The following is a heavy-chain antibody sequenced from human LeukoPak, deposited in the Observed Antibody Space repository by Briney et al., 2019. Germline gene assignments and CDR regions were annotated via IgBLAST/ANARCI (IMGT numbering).Heavy chain of an antibody. CDR1: GFTFSSYA. Sequence: PGRSLRLSCAASGFTFSSYAMHWVRQAPGKGLDWVAVISYDGSNKKYADSVKGRFTISRDNSKNTLYLQMNSLRAEDTAVYYCARAWDYDSSGYYLGYFDYWGQGTLVTVSS. CDR2: ISYDGSNK. CDR3: ARAWDYDSSGYYLGYFDY. D-gene: IGHD3-22*01. J-gene: IGHJ4*02. V-gene: IGHV3-30*04.